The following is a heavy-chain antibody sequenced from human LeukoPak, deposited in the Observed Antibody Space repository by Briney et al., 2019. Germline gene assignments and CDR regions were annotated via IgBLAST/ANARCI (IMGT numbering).Heavy chain of an antibody. CDR1: GFTFSSYA. CDR3: ARSYYNGSGRVDAFDI. J-gene: IGHJ3*02. D-gene: IGHD3-10*01. V-gene: IGHV3-23*01. CDR2: ISGSGGST. Sequence: GGSLRLSCAASGFTFSSYAMSWVRQAPGKGLEWVSAISGSGGSTYYADSVKGRFTISRDNSKNTLYLQMNSLRAEDTAVYYCARSYYNGSGRVDAFDIWGQGTMVTVSS.